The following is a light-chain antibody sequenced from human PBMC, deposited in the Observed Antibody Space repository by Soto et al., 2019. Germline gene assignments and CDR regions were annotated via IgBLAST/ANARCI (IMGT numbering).Light chain of an antibody. V-gene: IGLV7-46*01. Sequence: QAVVTQEPSLTVSPGGTVTLTRGSSTGVVTSGHYPYWFQQKPGQAPRTLIYDTSNKHSWTPARFSGSLLGGKAALTLSGAQPEDEAEYYCLLSYSGAWGVFGGGTKLTVL. CDR3: LLSYSGAWGV. CDR1: TGVVTSGHY. J-gene: IGLJ2*01. CDR2: DTS.